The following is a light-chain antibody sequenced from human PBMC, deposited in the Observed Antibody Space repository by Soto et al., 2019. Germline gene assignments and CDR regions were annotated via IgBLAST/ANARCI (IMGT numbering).Light chain of an antibody. CDR2: AAS. V-gene: IGKV1-39*01. CDR3: QQSRSPPIS. CDR1: QSINTF. J-gene: IGKJ4*01. Sequence: DIQMTQSPSSLSASVGDRVNITCRASQSINTFLNWYQQKPGKAPKVLIYAASNLLSGVPSRFSGSGSGTDFTLTITSLRPEDFASYYCQQSRSPPISFGGGTKVEIK.